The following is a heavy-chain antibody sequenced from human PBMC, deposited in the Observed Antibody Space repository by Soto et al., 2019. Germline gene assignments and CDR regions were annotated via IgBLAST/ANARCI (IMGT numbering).Heavy chain of an antibody. CDR2: IYWDDDK. Sequence: QITLKESGPTLVKPTQTLTLTCTFSGFSLSTSGVGVGWIRQPPGKALEWLALIYWDDDKRYSPSLKSRLTITKDTSKNQVVLTMTNMAPVDTATYYCAHRNYDSSGGIFEFWGQGTLVTVSS. J-gene: IGHJ4*02. CDR1: GFSLSTSGVG. D-gene: IGHD3-22*01. V-gene: IGHV2-5*02. CDR3: AHRNYDSSGGIFEF.